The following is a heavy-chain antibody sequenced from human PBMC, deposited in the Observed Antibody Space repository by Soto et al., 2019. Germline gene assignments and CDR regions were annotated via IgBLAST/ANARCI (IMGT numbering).Heavy chain of an antibody. Sequence: EVQLLESGGGLVQPGGSLRLACAASGFAFSSYAMNWVRQAPGKGLEWGSGISDSGGSTYYADSVRGRFTVSRDSSNNMVYLQMNTLRAEETAVYYCAKDVYGGNHNWFFDLWGHGTLVTVSS. CDR3: AKDVYGGNHNWFFDL. V-gene: IGHV3-23*01. J-gene: IGHJ2*01. D-gene: IGHD4-17*01. CDR1: GFAFSSYA. CDR2: ISDSGGST.